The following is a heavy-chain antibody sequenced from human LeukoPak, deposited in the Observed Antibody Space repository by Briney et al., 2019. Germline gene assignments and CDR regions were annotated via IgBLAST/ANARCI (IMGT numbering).Heavy chain of an antibody. CDR1: GGSFTGYY. J-gene: IGHJ2*01. CDR2: INRNGNT. CDR3: ARIVLPYYYDTTALKGYFDL. D-gene: IGHD3-22*01. V-gene: IGHV4-34*01. Sequence: SETLSLTCAVYGGSFTGYYWSWIRQPPGKGLEWIGEINRNGNTNYNPSLKSRVTMSVDTSKKQFSLNLSSVTAADTAVYYCARIVLPYYYDTTALKGYFDLWGRGTLVTVSS.